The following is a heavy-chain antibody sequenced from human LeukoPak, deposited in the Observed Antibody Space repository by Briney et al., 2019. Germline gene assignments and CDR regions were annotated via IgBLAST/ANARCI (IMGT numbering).Heavy chain of an antibody. CDR3: DTGCSGGTCYSFYDY. V-gene: IGHV3-7*01. CDR2: IKQDGSEK. CDR1: GFTFSSYA. D-gene: IGHD2-15*01. Sequence: GGSLRLSCAASGFTFSSYAMTWVRQAPGKGLEWVANIKQDGSEKYHVDSVKGRFTISRDNAKNSLYLQMNSLRAEDTAVYARDTGCSGGTCYSFYDYWGQGTLVTVSS. J-gene: IGHJ4*02.